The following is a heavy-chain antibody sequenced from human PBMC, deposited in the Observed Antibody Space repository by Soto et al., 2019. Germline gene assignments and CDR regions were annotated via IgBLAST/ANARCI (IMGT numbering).Heavy chain of an antibody. CDR2: ISGSGGST. CDR1: GFTFSSYA. D-gene: IGHD6-13*01. CDR3: AKDHLRGYSSSCDY. J-gene: IGHJ4*02. V-gene: IGHV3-23*01. Sequence: GGSLRLSCAASGFTFSSYAMSWVRQAPGKGLEWVSAISGSGGSTYYADSVKGRFTISRDNSKNTLYLQMNSLRAEDTAVYYCAKDHLRGYSSSCDYWGQGTLVTVSS.